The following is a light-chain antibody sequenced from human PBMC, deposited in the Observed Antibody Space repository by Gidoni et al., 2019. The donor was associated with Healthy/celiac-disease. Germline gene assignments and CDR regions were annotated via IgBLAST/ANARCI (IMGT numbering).Light chain of an antibody. CDR2: DAS. Sequence: EMVLTQSPATLSLSPGERATLSCRASQSVSSYLAWYQQQPGQAPRLLIYDASNRATGIPARFSCRGSGTDFTLTISSLETEDFAVYYCQQRSNWHHVTFGQGTKLEIK. J-gene: IGKJ2*01. V-gene: IGKV3-11*01. CDR3: QQRSNWHHVT. CDR1: QSVSSY.